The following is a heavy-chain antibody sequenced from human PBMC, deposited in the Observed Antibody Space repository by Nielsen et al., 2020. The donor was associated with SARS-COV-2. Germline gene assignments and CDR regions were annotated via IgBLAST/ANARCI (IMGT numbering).Heavy chain of an antibody. Sequence: ASVKVSCKASGYTFTSYAMHWVRQAPGQRLEWMGWINAGNGNTKYSQKFQGRVTITRDTSASTAYMELSGLRSEDTAVYYCARPQPGIAVAGFDYWGQGTLVTVSS. CDR3: ARPQPGIAVAGFDY. CDR2: INAGNGNT. D-gene: IGHD6-19*01. J-gene: IGHJ4*02. V-gene: IGHV1-3*01. CDR1: GYTFTSYA.